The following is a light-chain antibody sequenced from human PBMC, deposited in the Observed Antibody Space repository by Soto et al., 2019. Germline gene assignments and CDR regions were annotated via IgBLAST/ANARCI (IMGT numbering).Light chain of an antibody. CDR1: QSVSSN. Sequence: EIVMTQSPATLSVSPGERATLSCRASQSVSSNLAWYQQKPGQAPRLLIYGASTRATGIPARFSCSGSGTEFTLTISSLQSEDFAVSYCQQYNNWPPWTFGQGTKVEIK. CDR3: QQYNNWPPWT. J-gene: IGKJ1*01. CDR2: GAS. V-gene: IGKV3-15*01.